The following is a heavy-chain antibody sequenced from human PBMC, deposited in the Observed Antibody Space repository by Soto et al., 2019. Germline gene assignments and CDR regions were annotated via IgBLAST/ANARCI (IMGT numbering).Heavy chain of an antibody. Sequence: EVQLVESGGGLVQPGGSLRLSCAASGFTFRSYWMSWVRQAPGKGLEWVANIKQDGSEKYYVDSVKGRFTISRDNAKNSLYLQMNSLRAEDTAVYYCARDYGIAVAGNDYWGQGTLVTVSS. D-gene: IGHD6-19*01. CDR2: IKQDGSEK. CDR3: ARDYGIAVAGNDY. CDR1: GFTFRSYW. V-gene: IGHV3-7*05. J-gene: IGHJ4*02.